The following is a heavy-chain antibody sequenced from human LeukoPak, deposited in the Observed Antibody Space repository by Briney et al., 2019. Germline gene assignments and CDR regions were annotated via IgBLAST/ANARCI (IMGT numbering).Heavy chain of an antibody. Sequence: SVKVSCKASGGTFSSYAISWVRQAPGQGLEWMGRIIPILGIANYAQKFQRRVTITADKSTSTAYMELSSLRSEDTAVYYCARESVVGDGYNLDYWGQGTLVTVSS. D-gene: IGHD5-24*01. CDR2: IIPILGIA. CDR1: GGTFSSYA. J-gene: IGHJ4*02. V-gene: IGHV1-69*04. CDR3: ARESVVGDGYNLDY.